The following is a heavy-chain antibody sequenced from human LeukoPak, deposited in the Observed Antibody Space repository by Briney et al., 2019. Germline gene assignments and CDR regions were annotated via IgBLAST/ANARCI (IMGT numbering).Heavy chain of an antibody. D-gene: IGHD5-12*01. Sequence: GGSLRLSCAASGFIFTTYAMTWVRQAPGKGPEWVSSISGSGGRTYYADSLKGRFTISRDNSKNTLYLQMNSLRVEDTAVYYCAIGPPYGGYSDWGQGTLVIVSS. CDR2: ISGSGGRT. V-gene: IGHV3-23*01. J-gene: IGHJ4*02. CDR1: GFIFTTYA. CDR3: AIGPPYGGYSD.